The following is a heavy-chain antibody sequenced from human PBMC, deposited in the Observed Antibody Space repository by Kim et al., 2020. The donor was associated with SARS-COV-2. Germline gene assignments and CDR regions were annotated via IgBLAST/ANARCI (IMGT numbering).Heavy chain of an antibody. CDR2: ISYDGSNE. Sequence: GGSLRLSCAASGFSFSDYGMHWVRQAPGKGLEWVAVISYDGSNEYYADSVKGRFTISRDNSKNTVYLQMSSLRPADTAVYFCAKDNVGYSGSVFSRYYF. CDR3: AKDNVGYSGSVFSRYYF. CDR1: GFSFSDYG. D-gene: IGHD1-26*01. V-gene: IGHV3-30*18. J-gene: IGHJ4*01.